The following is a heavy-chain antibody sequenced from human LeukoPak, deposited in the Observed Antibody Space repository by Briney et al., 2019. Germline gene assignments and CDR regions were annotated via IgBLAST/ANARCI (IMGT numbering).Heavy chain of an antibody. CDR1: GFTFSRNS. CDR3: ARLGRRIAVAPKYGNWFDP. V-gene: IGHV3-33*07. D-gene: IGHD6-19*01. Sequence: GGSLRLSCAASGFTFSRNSMNWVRQAPGKGLEWVAFIRYDGSNKYYADSVKGRFTISRDNSKNTLYLQMNSLRAEDTAVYYCARLGRRIAVAPKYGNWFDPWGPGTLVTVSS. J-gene: IGHJ5*02. CDR2: IRYDGSNK.